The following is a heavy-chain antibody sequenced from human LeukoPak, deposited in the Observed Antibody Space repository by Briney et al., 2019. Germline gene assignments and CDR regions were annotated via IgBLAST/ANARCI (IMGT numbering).Heavy chain of an antibody. J-gene: IGHJ4*02. Sequence: SETLSLTCTVSGGSISSYYWSWIRQPPGKGLEWIGYIYYSGSTNYNPSLKSRVTISADTSKNQFSLKLSSVTAADTAVYYCARARKSRVGALFDYWGQGTLDTVSS. CDR2: IYYSGST. V-gene: IGHV4-59*01. CDR1: GGSISSYY. D-gene: IGHD1-26*01. CDR3: ARARKSRVGALFDY.